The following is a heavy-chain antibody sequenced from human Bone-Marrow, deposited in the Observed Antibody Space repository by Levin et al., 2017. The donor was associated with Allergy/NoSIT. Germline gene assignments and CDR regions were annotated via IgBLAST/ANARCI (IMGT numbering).Heavy chain of an antibody. J-gene: IGHJ4*02. CDR2: IIPMFDTP. Sequence: KISCRTSGGTFSSYAINWVRQAPGQGLEWVGGIIPMFDTPVYAQKLQGRVTITADELTSTVYMDLRNLRSDDTAVYYCARDLGDYYGSGSHLAFDSWGQGTLVTVSS. V-gene: IGHV1-69*01. CDR3: ARDLGDYYGSGSHLAFDS. D-gene: IGHD3-10*01. CDR1: GGTFSSYA.